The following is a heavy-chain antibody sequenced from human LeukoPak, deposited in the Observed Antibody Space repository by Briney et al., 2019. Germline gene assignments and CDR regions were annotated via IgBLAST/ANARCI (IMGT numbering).Heavy chain of an antibody. D-gene: IGHD4-17*01. Sequence: GGSLRLSCAASGFTFSNFWMTWVRQAPGKGLEWVANIKQDASEKYYLDSVKGRFTIPRDNAKKSLYLQMNSLRAEDTAVYFCAREGERLRHWYFDVWGRGTPVIVSS. CDR3: AREGERLRHWYFDV. CDR1: GFTFSNFW. CDR2: IKQDASEK. V-gene: IGHV3-7*05. J-gene: IGHJ2*01.